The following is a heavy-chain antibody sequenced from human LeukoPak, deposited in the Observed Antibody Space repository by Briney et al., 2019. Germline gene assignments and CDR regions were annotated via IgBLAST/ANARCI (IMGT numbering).Heavy chain of an antibody. CDR2: ISAYNGNT. CDR3: ASFDRNRGSFDI. J-gene: IGHJ3*02. V-gene: IGHV1-18*01. D-gene: IGHD1-14*01. CDR1: GYTFTSYD. Sequence: ASVKVSCKASGYTFTSYDINWVRQAPGQGLEWMGWISAYNGNTNYAQKLQGRVTMTTDTSTSTAYMELRSLRSDDTAVYYCASFDRNRGSFDIWGQGTMVTVSS.